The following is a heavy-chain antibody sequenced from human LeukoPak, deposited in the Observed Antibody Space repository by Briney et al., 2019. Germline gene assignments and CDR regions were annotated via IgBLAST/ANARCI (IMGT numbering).Heavy chain of an antibody. V-gene: IGHV1-18*01. CDR1: GYTFTSYG. D-gene: IGHD2-15*01. Sequence: ASVKVSCKASGYTFTSYGISWVRQAPGQGLEWMGWISAYNGNTNYAQKLQGRVTMTTDTSTSTAYMELRSLRSDDTAVYYCAGGYCSGGSCYSDDYWGQGTLVTVS. CDR3: AGGYCSGGSCYSDDY. J-gene: IGHJ4*02. CDR2: ISAYNGNT.